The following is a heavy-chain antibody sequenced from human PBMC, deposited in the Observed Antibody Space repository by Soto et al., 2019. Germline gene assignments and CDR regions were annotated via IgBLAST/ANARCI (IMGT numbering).Heavy chain of an antibody. Sequence: EVQLVESGGGLVQPGGSLRLSCAASGFTVSSNYMSWVRQAPGKGLEWVSVFYSGGSTYYADSVKGRFTISRDNSKNTLYLQMNSLRAEDTAVYYCAREVVLAVAGTVDYFDYWGQGTLVTVSS. J-gene: IGHJ4*02. CDR3: AREVVLAVAGTVDYFDY. D-gene: IGHD6-19*01. V-gene: IGHV3-66*01. CDR2: FYSGGST. CDR1: GFTVSSNY.